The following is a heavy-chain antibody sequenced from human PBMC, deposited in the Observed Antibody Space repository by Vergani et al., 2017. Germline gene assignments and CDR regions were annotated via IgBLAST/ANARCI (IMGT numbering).Heavy chain of an antibody. D-gene: IGHD6-13*01. CDR1: GGTFGSHT. J-gene: IGHJ4*02. Sequence: QVQLEQSGAEVKKPGSSVTVSCRASGGTFGSHTISWVRQAPGQGLEWMGWINPNSGGTNYAQKFQGRVTMTRDTSISTAYMELSRLRSDDTAVYYCARDDRVAAAGTDYWGQGILVTVSS. CDR2: INPNSGGT. V-gene: IGHV1-2*02. CDR3: ARDDRVAAAGTDY.